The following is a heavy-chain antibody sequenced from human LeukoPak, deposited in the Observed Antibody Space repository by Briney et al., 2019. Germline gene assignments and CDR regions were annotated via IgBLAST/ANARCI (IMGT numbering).Heavy chain of an antibody. CDR1: GGSISSYY. V-gene: IGHV4-59*01. CDR3: ASRSSIWSGYQDTLYYFDS. CDR2: IYYSGST. J-gene: IGHJ4*02. D-gene: IGHD3-3*01. Sequence: SETLSLTCTVSGGSISSYYWSWVRQPPGKRLEWIGHIYYSGSTNYNPSLKSRVTISVDTSKNQFSLKLSSVTAADTAVYYCASRSSIWSGYQDTLYYFDSWGQGTLVTVSS.